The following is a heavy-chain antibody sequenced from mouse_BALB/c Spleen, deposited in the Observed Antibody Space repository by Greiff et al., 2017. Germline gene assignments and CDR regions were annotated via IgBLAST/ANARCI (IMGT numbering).Heavy chain of an antibody. CDR3: TWNYRWYFDV. CDR1: GFTFSDSW. D-gene: IGHD2-1*01. J-gene: IGHJ1*01. V-gene: IGHV6-6*01. Sequence: SGGGLVQPGGSMKLSCAASGFTFSDSWMYWVRQSPEKGLEWVAEIKSKANNHAPYYTESVKVSFTISRDDYKSSVYLQMNSLGAEDTGICYCTWNYRWYFDVWGEGTTVTVSS. CDR2: IKSKANNHAP.